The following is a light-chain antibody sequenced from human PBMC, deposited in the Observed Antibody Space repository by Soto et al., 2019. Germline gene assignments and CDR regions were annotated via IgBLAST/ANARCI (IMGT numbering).Light chain of an antibody. CDR1: QSVSKN. J-gene: IGKJ4*01. V-gene: IGKV3-15*01. CDR2: GAS. Sequence: EIVMTQSPATLSVSPGERATLSCRASQSVSKNLAWYQQKPGQAPRLLIYGASTRATGIPARFSGSGSGTEFTLTISSLQSEDFAVYYCQQYNTWSPLTFGGGTKVETK. CDR3: QQYNTWSPLT.